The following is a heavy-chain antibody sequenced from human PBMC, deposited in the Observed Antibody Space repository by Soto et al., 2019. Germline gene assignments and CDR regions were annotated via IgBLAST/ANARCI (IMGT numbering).Heavy chain of an antibody. V-gene: IGHV4-31*03. CDR3: ARLDSSGDGWGSVWFDP. Sequence: SETLSLTCTVAGGSISSGGYYWRWIRQHPGKGLEWIGYIYYSGSTYYNPSLKSRVTISVDTSKNQFSLKLSSVTAADTAVYYCARLDSSGDGWGSVWFDPWGQGTLVTVSS. CDR2: IYYSGST. J-gene: IGHJ5*02. CDR1: GGSISSGGYY. D-gene: IGHD6-19*01.